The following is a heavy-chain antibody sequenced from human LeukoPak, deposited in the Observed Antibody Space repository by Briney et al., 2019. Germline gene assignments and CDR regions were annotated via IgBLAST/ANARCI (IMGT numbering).Heavy chain of an antibody. V-gene: IGHV3-21*01. D-gene: IGHD3-10*01. CDR2: ISSSSSYI. Sequence: GGSLRLSCAASGFTFSSNSMNWVRQAPGKGLEWVSSISSSSSYIYYADSVKGRFTISRDNAKNSLYLQMNSLRAEDTAVYYCASGGSGSYYSRYYMDVWGKGTTVTVSS. CDR3: ASGGSGSYYSRYYMDV. CDR1: GFTFSSNS. J-gene: IGHJ6*03.